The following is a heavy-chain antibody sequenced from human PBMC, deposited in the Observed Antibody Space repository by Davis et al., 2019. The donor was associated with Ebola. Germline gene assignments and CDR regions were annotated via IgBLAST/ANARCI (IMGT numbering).Heavy chain of an antibody. J-gene: IGHJ4*02. CDR1: GYSFTSYW. CDR2: IYPGDSDT. V-gene: IGHV5-51*01. Sequence: GESLKISCKGSGYSFTSYWIGWVRQMPGKGLEWMGIIYPGDSDTRYSPSFQGQVTISADKSISTAYLQWSSLKASDTAMYYCARQNRKGYCSSTSCPIDYWGQGTLVTVSS. CDR3: ARQNRKGYCSSTSCPIDY. D-gene: IGHD2-2*01.